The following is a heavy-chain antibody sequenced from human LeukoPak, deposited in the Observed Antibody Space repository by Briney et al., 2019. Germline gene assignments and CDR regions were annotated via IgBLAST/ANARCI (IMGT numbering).Heavy chain of an antibody. Sequence: SETLSLTCTVSGGSISSYYWSWIRQPPGRGLEWIGYICYSGSTNYNPSLKSRVTISVDTSKNQFSLKLSSVTAADTAVYYCARVVYGGLDYWGQGTLVTVSS. V-gene: IGHV4-59*01. D-gene: IGHD4-23*01. CDR3: ARVVYGGLDY. CDR2: ICYSGST. CDR1: GGSISSYY. J-gene: IGHJ4*02.